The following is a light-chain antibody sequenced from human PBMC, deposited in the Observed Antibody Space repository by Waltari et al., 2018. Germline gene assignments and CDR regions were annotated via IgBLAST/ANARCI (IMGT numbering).Light chain of an antibody. CDR2: LAS. J-gene: IGKJ1*01. CDR1: RSLLHSNGYNY. V-gene: IGKV2-28*01. CDR3: MQALQTPPT. Sequence: IVLTQSPLSLPVTPGEPASISCRSSRSLLHSNGYNYLGWYLQKPGQSPQLLIYLASSGASGVPDRFSGSGSDTDFTLKISRVEAEDVGVYYCMQALQTPPTFGQGTKVEIK.